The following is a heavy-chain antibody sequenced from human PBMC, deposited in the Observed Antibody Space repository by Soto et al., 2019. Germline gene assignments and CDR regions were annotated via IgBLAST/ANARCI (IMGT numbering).Heavy chain of an antibody. CDR3: ARGLSGRYDSSGHYYGSYDMDV. CDR2: ISRTSNYV. D-gene: IGHD3-22*01. Sequence: PGGSLRLSCAASGFTFTNYNMNWVRQAPGKGLEWVSSISRTSNYVYYADSLKGRFTISRDNAKNSLYLQMNSLRAEDTAVYFCARGLSGRYDSSGHYYGSYDMDVWGQGPSVTVYS. V-gene: IGHV3-21*01. J-gene: IGHJ6*02. CDR1: GFTFTNYN.